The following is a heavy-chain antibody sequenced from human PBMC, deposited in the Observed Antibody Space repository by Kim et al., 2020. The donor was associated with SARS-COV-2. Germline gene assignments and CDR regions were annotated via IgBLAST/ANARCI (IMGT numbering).Heavy chain of an antibody. V-gene: IGHV3-30*07. J-gene: IGHJ1*01. D-gene: IGHD3-22*01. CDR3: ATVVFYYDAGYFKN. Sequence: ASGKGRFLIPRDHSKNTLYLQMNSLRAEDTAVYYCATVVFYYDAGYFKNWGQGTLVIVSS.